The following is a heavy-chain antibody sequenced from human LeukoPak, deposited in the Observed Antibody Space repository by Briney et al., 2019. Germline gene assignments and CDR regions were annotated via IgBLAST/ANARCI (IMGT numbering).Heavy chain of an antibody. CDR1: GFTFSNYA. D-gene: IGHD1-14*01. Sequence: GSLRLSCAASGFTFSNYAMHWVRQAPGRGLEWVSSLSGSGDGTYYADSVKGRFTISRANSENTLYLQMNSLRAEDTAIYYCAKGMNNAPEYWGQGTLVTVSS. J-gene: IGHJ4*02. CDR2: LSGSGDGT. V-gene: IGHV3-23*01. CDR3: AKGMNNAPEY.